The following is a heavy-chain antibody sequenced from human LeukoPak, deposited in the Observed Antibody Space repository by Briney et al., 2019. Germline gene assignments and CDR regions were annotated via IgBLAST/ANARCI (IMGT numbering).Heavy chain of an antibody. CDR2: IYYSGST. D-gene: IGHD3-22*01. CDR1: GGSISTYY. V-gene: IGHV4-59*01. J-gene: IGHJ4*02. Sequence: SETLSLTCTVSGGSISTYYWSWIRQPPGKGLEWIGYIYYSGSTNYNPSLKSRVTISVDKSKNQFSLKLSSVTAADTAVYYCARGHSYYYDSSAHYPDFDCWGQGTLVTVSS. CDR3: ARGHSYYYDSSAHYPDFDC.